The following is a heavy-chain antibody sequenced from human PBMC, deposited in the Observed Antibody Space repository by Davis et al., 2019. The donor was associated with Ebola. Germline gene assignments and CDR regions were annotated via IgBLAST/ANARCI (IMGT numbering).Heavy chain of an antibody. CDR1: GYTFTSYG. Sequence: ASVKVSCTASGYTFTSYGISWVRQAPGQGLEWMGWISAYNGNTNYAQKLQGRVTMTTDTSTSTAYMELRSLRSDDTAVYYCARALGDIVLMVYAMTYGMDVWGQGTTVTVSS. J-gene: IGHJ6*02. CDR2: ISAYNGNT. V-gene: IGHV1-18*04. D-gene: IGHD2-8*01. CDR3: ARALGDIVLMVYAMTYGMDV.